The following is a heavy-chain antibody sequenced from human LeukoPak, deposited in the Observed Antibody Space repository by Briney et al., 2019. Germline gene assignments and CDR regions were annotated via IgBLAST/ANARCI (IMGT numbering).Heavy chain of an antibody. Sequence: PGGSLRLSCAASGFSFRSYWMHWVRQAPGKGLVWVSRINCDGSSTSYADSVKGRFTISKDNAKNTLYLQMNGLRAEDTAVYYCAPGYCSGGTCYSAILFDYWGQGTLVTVSS. CDR2: INCDGSST. J-gene: IGHJ4*02. D-gene: IGHD2-15*01. V-gene: IGHV3-74*01. CDR3: APGYCSGGTCYSAILFDY. CDR1: GFSFRSYW.